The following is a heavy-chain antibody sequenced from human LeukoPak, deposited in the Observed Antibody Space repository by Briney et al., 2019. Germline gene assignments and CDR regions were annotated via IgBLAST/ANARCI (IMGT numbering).Heavy chain of an antibody. V-gene: IGHV5-51*01. Sequence: GESLKISCTGSGYSFTSYWIGWVRQMPGKGLEWMGIIYPGDSDTRYSPSFQGQVTISADKSISTAYLQWSSLKASDTAMYYCARLDYDFWSADRGNWFDPWGQGTLVTVSS. CDR3: ARLDYDFWSADRGNWFDP. CDR2: IYPGDSDT. D-gene: IGHD3-3*01. J-gene: IGHJ5*02. CDR1: GYSFTSYW.